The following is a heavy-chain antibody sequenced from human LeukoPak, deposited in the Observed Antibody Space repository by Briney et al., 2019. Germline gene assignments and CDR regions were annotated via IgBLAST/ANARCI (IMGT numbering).Heavy chain of an antibody. D-gene: IGHD5-18*01. CDR3: ASGYLVSYGMDV. CDR2: IIPILGIA. Sequence: SVKVSCKASGGTFSSYAISWVRQAPGQGLEWMGRIIPILGIANYAQKFQGRVTITADKSTSTAYMELSSLRSEDTAVYYCASGYLVSYGMDVRGQGTTVTVSS. CDR1: GGTFSSYA. J-gene: IGHJ6*02. V-gene: IGHV1-69*04.